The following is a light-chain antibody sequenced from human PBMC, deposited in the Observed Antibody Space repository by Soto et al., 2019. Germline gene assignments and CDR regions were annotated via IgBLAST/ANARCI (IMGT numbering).Light chain of an antibody. V-gene: IGLV2-14*01. Sequence: QSALTQPASVSGSPGQSITISCTGTSSDVGGYKYVSWYQQEPGKAPKLMIYEVSNRPSGVSNRFSGSKSGNTASLTISGLQAEDEADYYCSSYTSSITLVFGGGTKRTVL. CDR2: EVS. CDR1: SSDVGGYKY. J-gene: IGLJ3*02. CDR3: SSYTSSITLV.